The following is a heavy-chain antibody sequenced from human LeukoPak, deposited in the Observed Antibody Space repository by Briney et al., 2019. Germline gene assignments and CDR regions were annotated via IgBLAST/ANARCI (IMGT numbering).Heavy chain of an antibody. CDR1: GFTFSSYA. Sequence: GGSLRLPCAASGFTFSSYAMSWVRQAPGKGLEWVSTISGSGDYTYYADSVKGRFTISRDNSKNTLYLQMNRLSAEGTAVYYCARRIPATASGLDYWGQGTLVTVSS. J-gene: IGHJ4*02. CDR2: ISGSGDYT. D-gene: IGHD2-2*01. CDR3: ARRIPATASGLDY. V-gene: IGHV3-23*01.